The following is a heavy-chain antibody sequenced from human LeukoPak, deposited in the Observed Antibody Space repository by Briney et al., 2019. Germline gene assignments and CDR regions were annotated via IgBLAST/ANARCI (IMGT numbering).Heavy chain of an antibody. CDR1: GGSFSGYY. D-gene: IGHD6-13*01. Sequence: SETLSLTCAVYGGSFSGYYWSWIRQPPGKGLEWIGEINHSGSTNYNPSLKSRVTISVDTSKNQFSLKLSSVTAADTAVYHCARDSGSSRWYYGMDVWGQGTTVTVS. CDR2: INHSGST. J-gene: IGHJ6*02. V-gene: IGHV4-34*01. CDR3: ARDSGSSRWYYGMDV.